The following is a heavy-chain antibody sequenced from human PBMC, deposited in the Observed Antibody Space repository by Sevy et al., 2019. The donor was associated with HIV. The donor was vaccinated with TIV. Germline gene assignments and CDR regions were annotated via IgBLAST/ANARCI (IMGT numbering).Heavy chain of an antibody. V-gene: IGHV4-59*01. J-gene: IGHJ4*02. Sequence: SETLSLTCSVSCGSISSYYWSWIRQPPGMGLEWIGYIYYSGSTSYNPSLRSRVAMSVDQSKNQFSLKLNSVTAAVTAVYYCARTRYFESNYFDYWGQGTLVTVSS. CDR2: IYYSGST. CDR1: CGSISSYY. CDR3: ARTRYFESNYFDY. D-gene: IGHD3-9*01.